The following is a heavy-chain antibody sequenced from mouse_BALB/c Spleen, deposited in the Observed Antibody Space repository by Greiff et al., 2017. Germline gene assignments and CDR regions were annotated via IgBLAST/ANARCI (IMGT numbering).Heavy chain of an antibody. CDR2: IYWDDDK. J-gene: IGHJ3*01. D-gene: IGHD4-1*01. CDR1: GFSLSTSGMG. V-gene: IGHV8-12*01. CDR3: ARARSWGPFAY. Sequence: QVTLKESGPGILQPSQTLSLTCSFSGFSLSTSGMGVSWIRQPSGKGLEWLAHIYWDDDKRYNPSLKSRLTISKDTSRNQVFLKITSVDTADTATYYCARARSWGPFAYWGQGTLVTVSA.